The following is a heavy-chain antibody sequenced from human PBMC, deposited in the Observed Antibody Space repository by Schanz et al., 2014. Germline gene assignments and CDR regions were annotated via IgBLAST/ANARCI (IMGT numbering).Heavy chain of an antibody. V-gene: IGHV3-7*01. CDR2: IKHDGSVK. CDR3: VSQTGSPNY. Sequence: ERLVESGGGVVQPGRSLRLSCAASGFIFSNYGIHWVRQAPGKGLEWVANIKHDGSVKDYVDSVEGRFTISRDNAKRSLFLQMNSLRVEDTAVYFCVSQTGSPNYWGQGTLVTDSS. J-gene: IGHJ4*02. CDR1: GFIFSNYG. D-gene: IGHD6-13*01.